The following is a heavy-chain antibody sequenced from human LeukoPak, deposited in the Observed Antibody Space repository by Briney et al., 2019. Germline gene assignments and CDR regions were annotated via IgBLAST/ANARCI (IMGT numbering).Heavy chain of an antibody. V-gene: IGHV3-48*04. D-gene: IGHD3/OR15-3a*01. CDR2: ISSSGSTI. CDR1: AFTFSSYS. J-gene: IGHJ1*01. CDR3: ARGGTLEYFQH. Sequence: PGGSLRLSCAASAFTFSSYSMNWVRQAPGKGLEWVSYISSSGSTIYYADSVKGRFTISRDNAKNSLYLQMNSLRAEDTAVYYCARGGTLEYFQHWGQGTLVTVSS.